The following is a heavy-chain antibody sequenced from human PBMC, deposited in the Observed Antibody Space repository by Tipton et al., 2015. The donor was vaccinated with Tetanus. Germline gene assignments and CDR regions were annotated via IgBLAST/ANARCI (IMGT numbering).Heavy chain of an antibody. D-gene: IGHD2-8*01. Sequence: QLVQSGGEVKKPGESLKISCKGSGYIFNNYWTGWVRQKPGKGLEWMGIIYPGDSDTRYSPSFQGQVTIPVDKSINTAYLQWGSLKASDTSMFYCARAHCTDGVCNFDFWGQGALVTVAS. CDR3: ARAHCTDGVCNFDF. V-gene: IGHV5-51*01. CDR1: GYIFNNYW. J-gene: IGHJ4*02. CDR2: IYPGDSDT.